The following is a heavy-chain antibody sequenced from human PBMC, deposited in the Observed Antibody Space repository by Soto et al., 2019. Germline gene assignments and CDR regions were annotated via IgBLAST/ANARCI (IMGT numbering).Heavy chain of an antibody. Sequence: QVQFQQWGAGLLKPSETLSLTCAVSGGSFSGYYWTWIRQTPGKGLEWIGEVNYSGSTNYNPSLKSRVSISIDTSESHFSLKLSSLTAADTAVYYCARGLGLSLKNFDFWGQGTLVTVS. CDR1: GGSFSGYY. CDR2: VNYSGST. CDR3: ARGLGLSLKNFDF. J-gene: IGHJ4*02. V-gene: IGHV4-34*01. D-gene: IGHD1-7*01.